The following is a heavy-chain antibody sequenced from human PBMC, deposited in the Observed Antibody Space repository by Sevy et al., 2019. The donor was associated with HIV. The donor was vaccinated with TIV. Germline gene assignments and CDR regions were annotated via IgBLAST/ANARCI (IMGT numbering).Heavy chain of an antibody. CDR1: GFTFSSNW. Sequence: GESLKISCAASGFTFSSNWMHWVRQAPGKGLVWVSRINSDGSSTNYADSVKGRFTISRDNAKNTLYLQMNSLRAEDTAVYYCARDAFVLVTTGGKKDGYFQHWGQGALVTVSP. CDR3: ARDAFVLVTTGGKKDGYFQH. V-gene: IGHV3-74*01. D-gene: IGHD4-17*01. J-gene: IGHJ1*01. CDR2: INSDGSST.